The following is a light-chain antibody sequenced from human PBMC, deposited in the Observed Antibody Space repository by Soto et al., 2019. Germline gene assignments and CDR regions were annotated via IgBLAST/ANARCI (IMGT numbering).Light chain of an antibody. CDR2: EDN. J-gene: IGLJ1*01. V-gene: IGLV6-57*01. CDR3: QSYDSSNLYV. Sequence: NFMLTQPHSVSASPGKTVTISCTRSSGSIASNYVQWYQQRPASSPTTVIYEDNQRPSGVPDRFSGSIDSSSNSASLTISGLKTEDEADYYCQSYDSSNLYVFGTGTKLTVL. CDR1: SGSIASNY.